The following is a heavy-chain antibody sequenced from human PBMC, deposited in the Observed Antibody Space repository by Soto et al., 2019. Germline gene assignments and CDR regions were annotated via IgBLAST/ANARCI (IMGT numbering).Heavy chain of an antibody. CDR3: AKGGSSSARYFDT. J-gene: IGHJ5*02. Sequence: QVQVVESGGGVVQPGRSLRLSCVASGFTFSGYGMHWVRQAPGKGLEWVAIVSFEGSNRYYADSVKGRFTVSSDNSGNTLSLQMTSLTTDDTAVYYCAKGGSSSARYFDTWGEGTLVTVSS. V-gene: IGHV3-30*18. CDR1: GFTFSGYG. D-gene: IGHD6-6*01. CDR2: VSFEGSNR.